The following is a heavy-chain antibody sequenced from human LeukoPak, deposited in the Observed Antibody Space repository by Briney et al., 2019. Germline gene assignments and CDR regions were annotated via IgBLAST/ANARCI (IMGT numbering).Heavy chain of an antibody. J-gene: IGHJ3*02. CDR3: ASPYCGGDCSMGDAFDI. Sequence: GESLKISCKGSGYSFTSYWIGWVRQMPGKGLAWMGIIYPGDSDTRYSPSFQGQVTISADKSISTAYLQWSSLKASDTAMYYCASPYCGGDCSMGDAFDIWGQGTMVTVSS. V-gene: IGHV5-51*01. CDR2: IYPGDSDT. CDR1: GYSFTSYW. D-gene: IGHD2-21*02.